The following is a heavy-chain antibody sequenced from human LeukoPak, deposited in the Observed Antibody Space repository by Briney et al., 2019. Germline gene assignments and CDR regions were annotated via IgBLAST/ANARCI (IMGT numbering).Heavy chain of an antibody. J-gene: IGHJ5*02. Sequence: GGSLRLSCAASGFTFSSLTMHWVRQAPGKGLEYVSAISSNGGGTFYADSVKGRFSISRDNSKNTLYLQMSSLRAEDTAVYYCVNQISGWVSWGQGTLVTVSS. CDR1: GFTFSSLT. CDR2: ISSNGGGT. D-gene: IGHD6-19*01. CDR3: VNQISGWVS. V-gene: IGHV3-64D*06.